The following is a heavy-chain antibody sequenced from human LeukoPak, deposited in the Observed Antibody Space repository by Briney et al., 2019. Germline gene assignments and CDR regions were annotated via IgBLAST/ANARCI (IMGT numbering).Heavy chain of an antibody. CDR2: VSYDGNNK. D-gene: IGHD6-19*01. CDR3: SRESVGLAGTRWFDP. V-gene: IGHV3-30-3*01. CDR1: GFTFSSYA. Sequence: PGGSLRLSCTASGFTFSSYAMHWVRQAPGKGLEWVAIVSYDGNNKYYADSVKGRFTISRDNSKNTVYLQMNSLRVEDTAVYYCSRESVGLAGTRWFDPWGQGTLVTVSS. J-gene: IGHJ5*02.